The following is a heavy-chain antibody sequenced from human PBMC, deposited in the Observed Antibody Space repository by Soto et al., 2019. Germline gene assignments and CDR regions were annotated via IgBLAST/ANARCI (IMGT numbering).Heavy chain of an antibody. V-gene: IGHV1-69*01. J-gene: IGHJ6*02. CDR3: ASPGSVVVITDYYYYGMDV. CDR1: GGTFSSYA. D-gene: IGHD3-22*01. Sequence: QVQLVQSGAEVKKPGSSVKVSCKASGGTFSSYAISWVRQAPGQGLEWMGGIIPIFGTANYAQKFQGRVTITEDESTSTAYMELSSLRSEDTAVYYCASPGSVVVITDYYYYGMDVWGQVTTVTVSS. CDR2: IIPIFGTA.